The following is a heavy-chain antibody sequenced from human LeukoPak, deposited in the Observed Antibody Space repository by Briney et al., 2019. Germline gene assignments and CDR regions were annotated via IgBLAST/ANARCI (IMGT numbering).Heavy chain of an antibody. V-gene: IGHV3-21*06. CDR2: IGPTGFDR. J-gene: IGHJ4*02. CDR3: ATETNGRHYDY. D-gene: IGHD1-14*01. Sequence: GGSLRLSCTTSGLTFSTSGFNWVRQPPGKGLEWVASIGPTGFDRYHADSIKGRFHISRDNANNFLYLQMDSLRAEDTAVYYCATETNGRHYDYWGQGTLLTVSS. CDR1: GLTFSTSG.